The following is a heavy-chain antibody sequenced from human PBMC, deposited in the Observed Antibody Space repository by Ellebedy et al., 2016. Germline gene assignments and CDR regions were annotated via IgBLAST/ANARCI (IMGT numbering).Heavy chain of an antibody. V-gene: IGHV1-3*01. D-gene: IGHD1-26*01. Sequence: ASVKVSCXASGYTFTSYAMHWVRQAPGQRLEWMGWINAGNGNTNYAQKLQGRVTMTTDTSTSTAYMELRSLRSDDTAVYYCARDLVGATEYWGQGTLVTVSS. CDR1: GYTFTSYA. CDR2: INAGNGNT. CDR3: ARDLVGATEY. J-gene: IGHJ4*02.